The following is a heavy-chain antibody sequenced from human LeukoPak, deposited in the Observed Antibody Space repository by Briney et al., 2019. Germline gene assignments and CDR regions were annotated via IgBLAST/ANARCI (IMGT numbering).Heavy chain of an antibody. D-gene: IGHD5-18*01. V-gene: IGHV4-4*07. Sequence: SETLSLTCTVSGGSISSYYWSWIRQPAGKGLEWIGRIYTSGSTNYNPSLKSRVTMSVDTSKNQFSLKLSSVTAADTAVYYCARERVLGYSYGWDSRYYYMDVWGKGTTVTVSS. CDR3: ARERVLGYSYGWDSRYYYMDV. CDR1: GGSISSYY. CDR2: IYTSGST. J-gene: IGHJ6*03.